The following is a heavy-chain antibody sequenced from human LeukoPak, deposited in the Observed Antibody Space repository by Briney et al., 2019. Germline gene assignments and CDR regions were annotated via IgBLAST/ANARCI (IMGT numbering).Heavy chain of an antibody. D-gene: IGHD6-13*01. CDR2: ISGSGGNT. J-gene: IGHJ5*02. V-gene: IGHV3-23*01. CDR3: AKDHWQQLVPGWFDP. CDR1: GFTFSSYA. Sequence: PGGSLRLSCAASGFTFSSYAMSWVRQAPGKGLEWVSAISGSGGNTYYADSVKSRFTISRDNSKNTLYLQMNSLRAEDTAVYYCAKDHWQQLVPGWFDPWGQGTLVTVSS.